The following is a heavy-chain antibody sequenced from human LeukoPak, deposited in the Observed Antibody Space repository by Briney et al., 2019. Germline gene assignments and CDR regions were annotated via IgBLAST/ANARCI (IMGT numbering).Heavy chain of an antibody. J-gene: IGHJ4*02. CDR1: GFTFDDYA. CDR3: AKDMTPYSRSSGYFDY. CDR2: ISWNSGSI. Sequence: PGGSLRLSCAASGFTFDDYAMHWVRQAPGKGLEWVSGISWNSGSIDYADSVKGRFIISRDNAKNSLYLQMNSLRAEDMALYYCAKDMTPYSRSSGYFDYWGQGTLVTVSS. V-gene: IGHV3-9*03. D-gene: IGHD6-6*01.